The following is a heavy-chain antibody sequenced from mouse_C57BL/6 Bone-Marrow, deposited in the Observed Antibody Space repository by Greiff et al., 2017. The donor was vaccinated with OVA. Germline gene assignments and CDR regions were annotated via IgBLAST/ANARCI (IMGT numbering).Heavy chain of an antibody. CDR3: ARDDYYGSSSRYFDV. D-gene: IGHD1-1*01. V-gene: IGHV5-9*01. Sequence: EVQRVESGGGLVKPGGSLKLSCAASGFTFSSYTMSWVRQTPEKRLEWVATISGGGGNTYYPDSVKGRFTISRDNAKNTLYLQMSSLRSEDTALYYCARDDYYGSSSRYFDVWGTGTTVTVSS. J-gene: IGHJ1*03. CDR1: GFTFSSYT. CDR2: ISGGGGNT.